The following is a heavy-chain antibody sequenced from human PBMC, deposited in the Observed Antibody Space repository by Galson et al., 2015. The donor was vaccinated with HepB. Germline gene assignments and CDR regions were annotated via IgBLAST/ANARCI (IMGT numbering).Heavy chain of an antibody. Sequence: SLRLSCAASGFTFSNAWMSWVRQAPGKGLEWVGRIKSKTDGGTTDYAAPVKGRFTISRDDSKNTLYLQMNSLKTEDTAVYYCTTGRYRLQLWLLWGQGTLVTVSS. CDR2: IKSKTDGGTT. V-gene: IGHV3-15*01. CDR1: GFTFSNAW. D-gene: IGHD5-18*01. J-gene: IGHJ4*02. CDR3: TTGRYRLQLWLL.